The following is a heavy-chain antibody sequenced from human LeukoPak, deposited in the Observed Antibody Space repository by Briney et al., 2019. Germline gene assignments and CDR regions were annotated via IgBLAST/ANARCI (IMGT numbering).Heavy chain of an antibody. D-gene: IGHD1-7*01. CDR1: GYTFTSYD. CDR3: ARDEPNWNYTPLDY. J-gene: IGHJ4*02. CDR2: ISAYNGNT. Sequence: ASVKVSCKASGYTFTSYDISWVRQAPGQGLEWMGWISAYNGNTNYAQKLQGRVTMTTDTSTSTAYMELRSLRSDDTAVYYCARDEPNWNYTPLDYWGQGTLVTVSS. V-gene: IGHV1-18*01.